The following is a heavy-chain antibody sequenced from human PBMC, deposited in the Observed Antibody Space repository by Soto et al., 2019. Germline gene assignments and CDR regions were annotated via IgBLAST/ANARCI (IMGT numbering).Heavy chain of an antibody. Sequence: SVKVSCTASGGTFSSYAISWVRQAPGQGLEWMGGIIPIFGTANYAQKFQGRVTITADESTSTAYMELSSLRSEDTAVYYCARDSGLGYYYYGMDVWGQGTTVTVSS. CDR3: ARDSGLGYYYYGMDV. V-gene: IGHV1-69*13. D-gene: IGHD3-10*01. CDR2: IIPIFGTA. CDR1: GGTFSSYA. J-gene: IGHJ6*02.